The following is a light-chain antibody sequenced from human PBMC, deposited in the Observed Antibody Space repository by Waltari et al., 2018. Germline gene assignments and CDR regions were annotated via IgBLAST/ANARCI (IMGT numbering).Light chain of an antibody. CDR3: QQSYTTLLT. CDR1: QSISLY. J-gene: IGKJ4*01. CDR2: AAS. V-gene: IGKV1-39*01. Sequence: DIQMTQSPSSLSASVGDRVTITCRASQSISLYLNWYQQRPGKAPKLLIYAASTLQSGVPSRFSGGGSGTDFTLTISSLQPEDFATYYCQQSYTTLLTFGGGTNVDI.